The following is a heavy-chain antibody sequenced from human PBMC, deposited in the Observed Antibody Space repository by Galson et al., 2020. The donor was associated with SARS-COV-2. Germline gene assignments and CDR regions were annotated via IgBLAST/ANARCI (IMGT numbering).Heavy chain of an antibody. V-gene: IGHV4-34*01. Sequence: SETLSLTCAVYGGSFQNYYWTWIRQSPGKGLQWIGEINHRGSTNYDPSLQGRVAISVDTSKNQFSLRLSSVTAAATASYYCVKGAEGGRIMVVGTYYYTYMDGWGGGTAVTVSS. D-gene: IGHD3-10*01. CDR1: GGSFQNYY. J-gene: IGHJ6*03. CDR2: INHRGST. CDR3: VKGAEGGRIMVVGTYYYTYMDG.